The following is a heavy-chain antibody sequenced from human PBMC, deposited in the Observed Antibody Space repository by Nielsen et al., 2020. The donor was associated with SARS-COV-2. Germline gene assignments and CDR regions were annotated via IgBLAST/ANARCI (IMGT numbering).Heavy chain of an antibody. J-gene: IGHJ3*01. Sequence: GESLKISCAASGFTFSSLWMSWVRQVPGKGLEWVADIKPDGSEKFFVDSVKGRFTISRDNAKNSMSLQMNSLRVEDTAVYYCARGWSLAFDVWGQGTMVTVSS. CDR1: GFTFSSLW. CDR3: ARGWSLAFDV. CDR2: IKPDGSEK. V-gene: IGHV3-7*01.